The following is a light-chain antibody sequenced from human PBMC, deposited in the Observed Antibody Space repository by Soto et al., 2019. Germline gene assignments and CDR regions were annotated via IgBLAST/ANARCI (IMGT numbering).Light chain of an antibody. CDR1: QTINSSY. J-gene: IGKJ1*01. CDR2: NAS. V-gene: IGKV3-20*01. CDR3: QQYGSSFWT. Sequence: EIVLTQSPGTLSLSPGERATLSCRASQTINSSYLTWYQQKPCQAPRLLIYNASSRGTGIPDSFSGSGSGADFTLTNSGLEPEDFAVYYCQQYGSSFWTFGQGTKVEIK.